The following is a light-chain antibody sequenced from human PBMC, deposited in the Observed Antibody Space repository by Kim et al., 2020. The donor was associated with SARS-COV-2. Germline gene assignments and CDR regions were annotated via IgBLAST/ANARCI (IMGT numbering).Light chain of an antibody. CDR3: QEYNNWPALS. V-gene: IGKV3D-15*01. Sequence: SPGERATLSCRASHSVAGKLAWYQQKPGQAPRLLIYGASVRATGIPARFSGSGSGTEFTLTISSLQSEDSAVYYCQEYNNWPALSFGGGTKLEI. CDR1: HSVAGK. CDR2: GAS. J-gene: IGKJ4*01.